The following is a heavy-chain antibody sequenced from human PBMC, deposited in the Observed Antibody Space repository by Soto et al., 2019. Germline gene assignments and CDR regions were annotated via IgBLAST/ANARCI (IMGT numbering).Heavy chain of an antibody. J-gene: IGHJ3*02. V-gene: IGHV4-4*07. CDR2: IYTSGST. CDR1: GGSISSYY. CDR3: ARDPDRSGSYGDGAFDI. Sequence: QVQLQESGPGLVKPSETLSLTCTVSGGSISSYYWSWIRQPAGKGLEWIGRIYTSGSTNYNPSLKSRVTMSVDTAQNQFSLKLSSVTAADTAVYYCARDPDRSGSYGDGAFDIWGQGTMVTVSS. D-gene: IGHD1-26*01.